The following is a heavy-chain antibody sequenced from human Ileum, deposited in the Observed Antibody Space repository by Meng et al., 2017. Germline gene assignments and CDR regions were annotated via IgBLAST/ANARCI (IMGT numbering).Heavy chain of an antibody. CDR3: ASGSGSLDY. V-gene: IGHV6-1*02. J-gene: IGHJ4*02. D-gene: IGHD3-3*01. CDR1: GGSVSSNIAG. Sequence: VLEQSAGAGLVKPSQALALTCAATGGSVSSNIAGWKWIRQSPLRGLEWMGRTYYRSKWYSEYAVSVKSRISITPDTSKNQFSLQMNSVTPEDTAVYYCASGSGSLDYWGPGTLVTVSS. CDR2: TYYRSKWYS.